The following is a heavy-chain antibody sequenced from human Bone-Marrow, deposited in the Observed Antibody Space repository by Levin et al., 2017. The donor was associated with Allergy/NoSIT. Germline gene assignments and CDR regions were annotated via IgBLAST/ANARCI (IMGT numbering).Heavy chain of an antibody. V-gene: IGHV2-5*02. CDR2: IYWDDDK. CDR1: GFSLSTTGVG. J-gene: IGHJ4*02. D-gene: IGHD5-18*01. Sequence: SGPTLVKPTQTLTLTCTFSGFSLSTTGVGVGWIRQPPGKALEWLALIYWDDDKRYSPSLKSRLTITNDTSKNQVVLTMTNMDPVDTATYYCARCKWAYNYGFLGGDYWGQGTLVTVSS. CDR3: ARCKWAYNYGFLGGDY.